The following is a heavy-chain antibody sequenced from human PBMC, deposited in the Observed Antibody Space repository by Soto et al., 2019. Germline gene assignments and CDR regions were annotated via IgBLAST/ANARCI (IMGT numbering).Heavy chain of an antibody. D-gene: IGHD4-17*01. J-gene: IGHJ3*02. V-gene: IGHV1-18*01. Sequence: ASVKVSCKASGYTFTSYGISWVRQDPGQGLEWMGWISAYNGNTNYAQKLQGRVTMTTDTSTSTAYMELRSLRSDDTAVYYCARDHGGDYRDAFDIWGQGTMVTVSS. CDR1: GYTFTSYG. CDR2: ISAYNGNT. CDR3: ARDHGGDYRDAFDI.